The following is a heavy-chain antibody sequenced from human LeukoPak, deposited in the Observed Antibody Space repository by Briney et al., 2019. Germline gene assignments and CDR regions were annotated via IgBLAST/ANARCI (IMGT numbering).Heavy chain of an antibody. J-gene: IGHJ4*02. Sequence: PGGSLRLSCAASGFTFSSYAMHWVRQAPGKGLEYVSAISSNGGSTYYANSVKGRFTISRDNSKNTLYLQMGSLRAEDMAVYYCARDIRGGLDYWGQGTLVAVSS. CDR1: GFTFSSYA. V-gene: IGHV3-64*01. CDR3: ARDIRGGLDY. CDR2: ISSNGGST. D-gene: IGHD3-3*02.